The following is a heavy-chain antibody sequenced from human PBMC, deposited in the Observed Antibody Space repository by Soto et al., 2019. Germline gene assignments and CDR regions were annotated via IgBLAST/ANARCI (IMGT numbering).Heavy chain of an antibody. D-gene: IGHD3-10*01. CDR2: IYPGDSDT. V-gene: IGHV5-51*01. J-gene: IGHJ6*02. CDR1: GYSFTSYW. CDR3: ASPGGASSGYYGMDV. Sequence: GESLKISCQGSGYSFTSYWIGWVRQMPGKGLEWMGIIYPGDSDTRYSPSFQGQVTISADKSISTAYLQWSSLKASDTAMYYCASPGGASSGYYGMDVWGQGTTVTVSS.